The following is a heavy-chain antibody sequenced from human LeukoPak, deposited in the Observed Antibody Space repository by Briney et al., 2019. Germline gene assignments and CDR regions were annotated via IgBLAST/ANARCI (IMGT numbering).Heavy chain of an antibody. J-gene: IGHJ4*02. V-gene: IGHV1-69*05. CDR1: GGTFSSYA. Sequence: SVKVSCKASGGTFSSYAISWVRQAPGQGLEWMGGIIPIFGTANYAQKFQGRVTMTRNTSISTAYMELSSLRSEDTAVYYCARGLGTHYYDSSGYGEYWGQGTLVTVSS. CDR3: ARGLGTHYYDSSGYGEY. D-gene: IGHD3-22*01. CDR2: IIPIFGTA.